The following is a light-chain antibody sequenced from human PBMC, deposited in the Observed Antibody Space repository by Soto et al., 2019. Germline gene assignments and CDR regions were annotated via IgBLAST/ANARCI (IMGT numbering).Light chain of an antibody. CDR3: QQRGDWPLT. CDR2: DAS. J-gene: IGKJ4*01. CDR1: QSINNY. Sequence: EIVLTQSPATLSLSPGERATLSCRASQSINNYLSWYQQKPGQAPRLLMYDASTRATGIPARFSCSGSGTDFTLTISSLEPEDFAVYYCQQRGDWPLTFGGGTKVEIK. V-gene: IGKV3-11*01.